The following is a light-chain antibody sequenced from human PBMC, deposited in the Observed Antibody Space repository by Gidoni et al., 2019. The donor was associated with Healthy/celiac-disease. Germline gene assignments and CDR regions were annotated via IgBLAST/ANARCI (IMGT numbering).Light chain of an antibody. V-gene: IGKV1-39*01. CDR2: AAT. CDR3: QQSYSTFYT. CDR1: QSISSY. J-gene: IGKJ2*01. Sequence: DIQMTQSPSSLSASVGDRVTITCRASQSISSYLNWYQQKPGKAPKLLIYAATSLESGVPSRLGGSGAGTDFTLTISSVQPEDFGAYYCQQSYSTFYTFGQGTKLEIK.